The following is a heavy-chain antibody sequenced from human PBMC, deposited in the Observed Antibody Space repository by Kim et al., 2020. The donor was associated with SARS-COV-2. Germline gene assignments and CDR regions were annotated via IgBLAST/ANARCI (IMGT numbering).Heavy chain of an antibody. V-gene: IGHV4-39*01. CDR2: IYYSGST. CDR1: GGSISSSSYY. D-gene: IGHD3-22*01. Sequence: SETLSLTCTVSGGSISSSSYYWGWIRQPPGKGLEWIGSIYYSGSTYYNPSLKSRVTISVDTSKNQFSLKLSSVTAADTAVYYCARGYYDSSGYYSFGWYFDLWGRGTLVTVSS. CDR3: ARGYYDSSGYYSFGWYFDL. J-gene: IGHJ2*01.